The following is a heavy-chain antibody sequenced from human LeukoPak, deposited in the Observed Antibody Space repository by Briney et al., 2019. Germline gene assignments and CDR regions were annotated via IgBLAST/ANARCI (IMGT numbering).Heavy chain of an antibody. Sequence: PGGSLRLSCAVSGITVSDKYMSWVRQAPGKGLEWLSVIYSDGSTHYADSVKGRFIISRDNSKNTLYLQMNTLRAEDTAVYYCARVTPPTDWGQGTLVTVSS. CDR3: ARVTPPTD. D-gene: IGHD1-14*01. J-gene: IGHJ4*02. V-gene: IGHV3-66*01. CDR2: IYSDGST. CDR1: GITVSDKY.